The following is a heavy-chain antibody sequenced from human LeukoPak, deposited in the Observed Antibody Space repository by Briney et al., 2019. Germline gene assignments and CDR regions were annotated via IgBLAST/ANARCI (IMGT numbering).Heavy chain of an antibody. D-gene: IGHD5-24*01. CDR3: AKDWRWQQPIYGMNV. V-gene: IGHV3-30*18. J-gene: IGHJ6*02. CDR1: GFTFGGYG. Sequence: GGSLRLSCAASGFTFGGYGIHWVRQAPGKGLEWVAVISHDGDNKYHADSVKGRFTISRDNSKNTLYLQMSSLRAEDTAVYYCAKDWRWQQPIYGMNVWGQGTMVTVS. CDR2: ISHDGDNK.